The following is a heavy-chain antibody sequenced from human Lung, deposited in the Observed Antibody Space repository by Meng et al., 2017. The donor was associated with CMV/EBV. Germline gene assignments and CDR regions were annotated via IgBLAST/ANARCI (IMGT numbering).Heavy chain of an antibody. V-gene: IGHV4-4*02. Sequence: SETLSLXXAVSGGSISTSDWWSWVRQPPGKRLEWIGEVYHTGSTNYNPSLKSRVIISVDMSKNQFSLNLSSVTAADTAVYYCARDSPGGYEGYWGQGILVXVSS. CDR3: ARDSPGGYEGY. CDR2: VYHTGST. J-gene: IGHJ4*02. D-gene: IGHD2-15*01. CDR1: GGSISTSDW.